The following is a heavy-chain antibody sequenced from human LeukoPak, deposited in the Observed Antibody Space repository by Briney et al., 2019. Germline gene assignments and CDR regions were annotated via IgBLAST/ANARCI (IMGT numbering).Heavy chain of an antibody. D-gene: IGHD3-22*01. J-gene: IGHJ4*02. CDR2: ISNDGSNK. V-gene: IGHV3-30*04. CDR1: GFTFSSHA. Sequence: GGSLRLSCAASGFTFSSHAMHWVRPAPGKGLEWVALISNDGSNKYYADSVKGRFSISRDNSKSTLFLQMNSLRAEDTAVYYCARDHYDSSGYLFDSWGQGTLVSVSS. CDR3: ARDHYDSSGYLFDS.